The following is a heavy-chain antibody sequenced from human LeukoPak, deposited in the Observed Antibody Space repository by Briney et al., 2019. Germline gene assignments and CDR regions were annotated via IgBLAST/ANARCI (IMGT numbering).Heavy chain of an antibody. D-gene: IGHD3-9*01. J-gene: IGHJ4*02. CDR3: TTDFEDYDILTGYYIGY. V-gene: IGHV3-15*01. CDR2: IKSKTDGGTT. Sequence: GGSLRLSCATSGFTFSSYGMHWVRQAPGKGLEWVGRIKSKTDGGTTDYAAPVKGRFTISRDDSKNTLYLQMNSLKTEDTAVYYCTTDFEDYDILTGYYIGYWGQGTLVTVSS. CDR1: GFTFSSYG.